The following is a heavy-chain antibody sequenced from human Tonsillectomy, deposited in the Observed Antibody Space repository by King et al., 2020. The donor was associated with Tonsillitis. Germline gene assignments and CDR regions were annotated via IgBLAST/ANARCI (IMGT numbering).Heavy chain of an antibody. V-gene: IGHV3-15*01. J-gene: IGHJ4*02. Sequence: EVQLVESGGDLVEPGGSLRLSCAASGFTFSNAWMSWVRQAPGKGLEWVGRIKSKTDGGTTDYAAPGKGRFTISRDDSKDTLYLQMNSLKTEDTAVYHCATDWVTRGSGNYNYWGQGTLVTVSS. CDR2: IKSKTDGGTT. D-gene: IGHD3-10*01. CDR1: GFTFSNAW. CDR3: ATDWVTRGSGNYNY.